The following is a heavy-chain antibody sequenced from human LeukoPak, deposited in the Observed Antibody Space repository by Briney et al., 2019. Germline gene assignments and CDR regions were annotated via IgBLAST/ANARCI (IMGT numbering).Heavy chain of an antibody. D-gene: IGHD3-22*01. J-gene: IGHJ3*02. CDR2: INHSGST. Sequence: SETLSLTCAVYGGSFSGYYWSWIRQPPGKGLEWIGEINHSGSTYYNPSLKSRITISVDRSKSQFSLKLSSVTAADTAVYYCARTPEYYDRSGYAFDIWGQGTRVTVSS. V-gene: IGHV4-34*01. CDR3: ARTPEYYDRSGYAFDI. CDR1: GGSFSGYY.